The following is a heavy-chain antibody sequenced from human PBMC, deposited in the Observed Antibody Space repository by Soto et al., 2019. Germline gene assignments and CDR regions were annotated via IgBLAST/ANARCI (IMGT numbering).Heavy chain of an antibody. D-gene: IGHD5-18*01. J-gene: IGHJ4*02. Sequence: QTGGSLRLSCRASGFAFGDYAMSWVRQAPGKGLEWVGFIRSEAYGGSAEYAASVQGRFSISRDDSSTTVYLQMNSLKSEDTAVYFCTRVDRGYRYGSSDSWGQGTLVTVSS. CDR2: IRSEAYGGSA. CDR1: GFAFGDYA. V-gene: IGHV3-49*04. CDR3: TRVDRGYRYGSSDS.